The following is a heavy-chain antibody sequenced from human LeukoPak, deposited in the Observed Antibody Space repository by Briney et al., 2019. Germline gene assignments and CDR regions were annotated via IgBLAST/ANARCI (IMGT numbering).Heavy chain of an antibody. V-gene: IGHV3-33*01. CDR1: GFTFSSYG. Sequence: PGGSLRLSCAASGFTFSSYGMHWVRQAPGKGLEWVAVIWYDGSNKYYADSVKGRFTISRDNAKNSLYLQMNSLRAEDTAVYYCARETIAAAGADYWGQGTLVTVSS. D-gene: IGHD6-13*01. J-gene: IGHJ4*02. CDR3: ARETIAAAGADY. CDR2: IWYDGSNK.